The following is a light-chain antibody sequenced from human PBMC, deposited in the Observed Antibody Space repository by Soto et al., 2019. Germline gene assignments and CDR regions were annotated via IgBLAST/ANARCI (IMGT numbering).Light chain of an antibody. CDR2: LVS. J-gene: IGLJ1*01. Sequence: QSALTQPRSVSGSPGQSVTISCTGTSSDVGGYNYVSWYQQHPGKAPKVMIYLVSKRPSGVPDRFSGSKSGNTASLTTSGLQAEDEADYYCCSYAGNYIYVFGTGTKVTVL. V-gene: IGLV2-11*01. CDR3: CSYAGNYIYV. CDR1: SSDVGGYNY.